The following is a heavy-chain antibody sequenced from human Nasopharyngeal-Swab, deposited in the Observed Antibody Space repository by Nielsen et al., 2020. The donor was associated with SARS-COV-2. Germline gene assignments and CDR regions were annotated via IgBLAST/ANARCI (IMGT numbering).Heavy chain of an antibody. D-gene: IGHD3-3*02. J-gene: IGHJ6*03. CDR1: GSSFSCYS. V-gene: IGHV4-34*01. CDR3: ARVNNGGGMVPASYSFFMDV. CDR2: ISRSGNT. Sequence: SETLSLTCGPNGSSFSCYSWGWVRQPPGKGLEWIADISRSGNTNYNPALKSRVIMSMATSKDEFSLKLTSVTAADTAIYFCARVNNGGGMVPASYSFFMDVWGRGTSVAVSS.